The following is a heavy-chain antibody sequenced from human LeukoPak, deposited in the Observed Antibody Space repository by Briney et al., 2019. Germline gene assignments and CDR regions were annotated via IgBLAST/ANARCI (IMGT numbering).Heavy chain of an antibody. CDR1: GYTFTGYY. D-gene: IGHD3-10*01. CDR3: AREQMVRGVVSGSGRAPYYYYGMDV. J-gene: IGHJ6*02. Sequence: GASVKVSCKASGYTFTGYYMHWVRQAPGQGLEWMGWINPNSGGTNYAQKFQGRVTITRDTSISTAYMELSRLRSDDTAVYYCAREQMVRGVVSGSGRAPYYYYGMDVWGQGTTVTVSS. V-gene: IGHV1-2*02. CDR2: INPNSGGT.